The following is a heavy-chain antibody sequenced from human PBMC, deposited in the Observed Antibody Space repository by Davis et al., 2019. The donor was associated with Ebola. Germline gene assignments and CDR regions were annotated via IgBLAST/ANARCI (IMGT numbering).Heavy chain of an antibody. J-gene: IGHJ4*02. CDR1: GYTFTGHY. V-gene: IGHV1-2*02. D-gene: IGHD6-19*01. CDR2: INPKSGGT. Sequence: ASVKVSCKASGYTFTGHYMHWVRQAPGQGLEWMGWINPKSGGTKFAQKFQARVTKTKDTSISTAYMELSRLRSDDTAVYYCARDIGYSSGEGLFDYWGQGTLVTVSS. CDR3: ARDIGYSSGEGLFDY.